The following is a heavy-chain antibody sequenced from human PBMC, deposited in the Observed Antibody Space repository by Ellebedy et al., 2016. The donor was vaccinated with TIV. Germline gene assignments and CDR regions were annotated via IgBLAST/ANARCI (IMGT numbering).Heavy chain of an antibody. CDR1: GFTFRSYD. J-gene: IGHJ4*02. CDR2: IGTAGDT. Sequence: GGSLRLSCAASGFTFRSYDMHWVRQATGKGLEWVSAIGTAGDTYYPGSVMGRFTISRENAKNSLYLQMNSMRAEDTAVYYCARVRFGDTAVDYWGQGTLVTVSS. CDR3: ARVRFGDTAVDY. D-gene: IGHD5-18*01. V-gene: IGHV3-13*01.